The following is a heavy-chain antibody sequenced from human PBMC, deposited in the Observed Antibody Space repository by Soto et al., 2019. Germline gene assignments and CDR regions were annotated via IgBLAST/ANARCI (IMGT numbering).Heavy chain of an antibody. CDR1: GYTFTSYA. CDR2: INAGNGNT. V-gene: IGHV1-3*01. J-gene: IGHJ4*02. CDR3: ARDQYYYGSGSYYRTIISPLDY. Sequence: ASVKVSCKASGYTFTSYAMHWVRQAPGQRLEWMGWINAGNGNTKYSQKFQGRVTITRDTSASTAYMELSSLRSEDTAVYYCARDQYYYGSGSYYRTIISPLDYWGQGTLVTVSS. D-gene: IGHD3-10*01.